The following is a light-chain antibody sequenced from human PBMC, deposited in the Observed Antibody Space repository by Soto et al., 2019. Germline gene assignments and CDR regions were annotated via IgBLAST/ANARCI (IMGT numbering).Light chain of an antibody. Sequence: EIVLTQSPGPLSLSPGERATLSCRSSQSISSSDLAWYQHRPGQAPRLLIYAASSRATGIPVRFIGSWSGTDCTLSISRLEPEDVAVYYCQHYGSSSWTFCQGTKVDIK. CDR1: QSISSSD. V-gene: IGKV3-20*01. J-gene: IGKJ1*01. CDR3: QHYGSSSWT. CDR2: AAS.